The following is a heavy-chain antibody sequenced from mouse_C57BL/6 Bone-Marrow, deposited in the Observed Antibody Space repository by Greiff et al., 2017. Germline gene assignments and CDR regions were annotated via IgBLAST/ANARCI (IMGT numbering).Heavy chain of an antibody. D-gene: IGHD1-1*01. CDR3: ARLECGGSSGDWYFDV. CDR1: GYTFTSYD. J-gene: IGHJ1*03. V-gene: IGHV1-85*01. Sequence: VQLQQSGPELVKPGASVKLSCKASGYTFTSYDITWVKQRPGQGLEWIGWIYPRDGSTKYNEKFKGKATLSVDTSSSTAYMELHSLTSEDSAVYCGARLECGGSSGDWYFDVGGTGTTVTVSS. CDR2: IYPRDGST.